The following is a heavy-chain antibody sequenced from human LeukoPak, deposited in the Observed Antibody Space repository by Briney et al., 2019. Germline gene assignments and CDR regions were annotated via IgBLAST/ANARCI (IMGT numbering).Heavy chain of an antibody. CDR2: IIPIFGTA. CDR3: ARASPFIVASEGFWFDP. J-gene: IGHJ5*02. CDR1: GGTFSSYA. Sequence: ASVKVSCKASGGTFSSYAISWVRQAPGQGLEWMGGIIPIFGTANYAQKFQGRVTITADKSTSTAYMELSSLRSEDTAVYYCARASPFIVASEGFWFDPWGQGTLVTVSS. V-gene: IGHV1-69*06. D-gene: IGHD5-12*01.